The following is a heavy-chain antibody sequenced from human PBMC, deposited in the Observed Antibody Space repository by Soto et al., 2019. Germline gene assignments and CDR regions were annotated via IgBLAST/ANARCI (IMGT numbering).Heavy chain of an antibody. D-gene: IGHD2-21*02. Sequence: LRLSCAASGFTFSSYAMSWVRQAPGKGLEWVSAISGSGGSTYYADSVKGRFTISRDNSKNTLYLQMNSLRAEDTVVYYCAKVGGNSGYYFDYWGQGTLVTVS. CDR1: GFTFSSYA. V-gene: IGHV3-23*01. CDR2: ISGSGGST. J-gene: IGHJ4*02. CDR3: AKVGGNSGYYFDY.